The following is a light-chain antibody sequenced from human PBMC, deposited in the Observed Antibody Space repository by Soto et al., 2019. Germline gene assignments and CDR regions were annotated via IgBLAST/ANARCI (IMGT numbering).Light chain of an antibody. CDR1: QSVSSSY. CDR3: QQYGSSLWT. J-gene: IGKJ1*01. CDR2: GAS. Sequence: EIVLTQSPGTLSLSPGERATLSCRASQSVSSSYLAWYQQKPGQAPRLLIYGASSRATGIPDRFSGSGSGRDFTLTISRLEPEDCAVYYCQQYGSSLWTFGQGTQVEIK. V-gene: IGKV3-20*01.